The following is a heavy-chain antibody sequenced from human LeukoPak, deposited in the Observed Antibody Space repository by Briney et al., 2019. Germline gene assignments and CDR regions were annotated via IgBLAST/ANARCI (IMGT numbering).Heavy chain of an antibody. CDR1: GGSISDDY. V-gene: IGHV4-59*08. Sequence: SETLSLTCTVSGGSISDDYWSWLRQPPGKGLEWIAYIHYSGSTNYNPSLKSRVTISVDTSKNQFSLKLSSVTAADTAVYYCARRTGYCSSTSCPGEFDYWGQGTLVTVSS. J-gene: IGHJ4*02. CDR3: ARRTGYCSSTSCPGEFDY. D-gene: IGHD2-2*01. CDR2: IHYSGST.